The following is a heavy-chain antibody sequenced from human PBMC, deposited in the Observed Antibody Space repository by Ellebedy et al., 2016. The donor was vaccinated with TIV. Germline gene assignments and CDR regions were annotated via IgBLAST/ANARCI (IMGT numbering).Heavy chain of an antibody. Sequence: ASVKVSXXASGYTFTGYYMHWVRQAPGQGLEWMGWINPNSGGTNYAQKFQGRVTMTRDTSISTAYMELSRLRSDDTAVYYCARSGLNCSSTSCYYYYYMDVWGKGTTVTVSS. CDR3: ARSGLNCSSTSCYYYYYMDV. V-gene: IGHV1-2*02. J-gene: IGHJ6*03. CDR2: INPNSGGT. D-gene: IGHD2-2*01. CDR1: GYTFTGYY.